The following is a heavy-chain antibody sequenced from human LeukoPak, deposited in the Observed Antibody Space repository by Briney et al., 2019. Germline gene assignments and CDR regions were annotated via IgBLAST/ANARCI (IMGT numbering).Heavy chain of an antibody. CDR2: IYTSAST. J-gene: IGHJ3*02. D-gene: IGHD2-2*01. V-gene: IGHV4-4*07. Sequence: SETLSLTCTVSGGSISNYYWSWLRQPAGKGLGLIGRIYTSASTNYNPSLKSRVTLSVDASKNQFSLRLSSLTAADTAVYYCARGRYCSATICSGGDAFDIWGQGTVVTVSS. CDR1: GGSISNYY. CDR3: ARGRYCSATICSGGDAFDI.